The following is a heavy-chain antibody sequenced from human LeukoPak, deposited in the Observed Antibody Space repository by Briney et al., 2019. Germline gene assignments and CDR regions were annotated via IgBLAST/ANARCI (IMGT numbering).Heavy chain of an antibody. CDR3: AKPVYYDSSAYEDY. D-gene: IGHD3-22*01. Sequence: GGSLRLSCAASGFTFSSYAMSWVRQAPGKGLEWVSAISGSGGSTYYADSVKGRFTICRDNSKNTLYLQMNSLRAEDTAVYYCAKPVYYDSSAYEDYWGQGTLVTVSS. CDR1: GFTFSSYA. J-gene: IGHJ4*02. CDR2: ISGSGGST. V-gene: IGHV3-23*01.